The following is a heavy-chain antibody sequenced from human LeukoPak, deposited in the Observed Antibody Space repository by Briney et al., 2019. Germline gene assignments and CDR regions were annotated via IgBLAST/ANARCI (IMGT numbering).Heavy chain of an antibody. CDR1: GFTFSSYE. CDR2: ISSSGSTI. J-gene: IGHJ3*02. V-gene: IGHV3-48*03. D-gene: IGHD3-22*01. Sequence: GGSLRLSCAASGFTFSSYEMNWVRQAPGKGLEWVSYISSSGSTIYYADSVKGRFTISRDNAKNSLYLQMNSLRAEDTAVYYCARGSDSSGYYGGAAFDIWGQGTMATVSS. CDR3: ARGSDSSGYYGGAAFDI.